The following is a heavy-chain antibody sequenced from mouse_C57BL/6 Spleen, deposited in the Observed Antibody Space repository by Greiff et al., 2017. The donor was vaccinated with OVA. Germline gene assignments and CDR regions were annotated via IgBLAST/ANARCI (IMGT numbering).Heavy chain of an antibody. CDR1: GFTFSDYG. V-gene: IGHV5-17*01. D-gene: IGHD2-2*01. J-gene: IGHJ3*01. CDR2: ISSGSSTI. CDR3: ARRGSTMVKRGFAY. Sequence: EVQVVESGGGLVKPGGSLKLSCAASGFTFSDYGMHWVRQAPEKGLEWVAYISSGSSTIYYADTVKGRFTISRDNAKNTLFLQMTSLRSEDTAMYYCARRGSTMVKRGFAYWGQGTLVTVSA.